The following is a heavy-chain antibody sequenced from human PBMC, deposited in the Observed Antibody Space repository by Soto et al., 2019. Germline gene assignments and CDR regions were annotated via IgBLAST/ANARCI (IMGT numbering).Heavy chain of an antibody. V-gene: IGHV4-34*01. CDR1: GGSFRGYY. Sequence: SETLSLTCAVYGGSFRGYYWSWMRQPPGKGLEWIGEINHSGSTNYNPSLKSRVTISVDTSKNQFSLQLNSVTPEDTAVYYCARGRINSMDVWGQGTTVTVSS. CDR2: INHSGST. CDR3: ARGRINSMDV. J-gene: IGHJ6*02.